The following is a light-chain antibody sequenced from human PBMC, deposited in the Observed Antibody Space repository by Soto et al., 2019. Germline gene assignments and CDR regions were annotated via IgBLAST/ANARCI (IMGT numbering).Light chain of an antibody. J-gene: IGKJ1*01. CDR2: GAS. CDR3: QQYNNWPRT. Sequence: EIVMTQSPATLSVSPGERATLSCRASQSVSSNLVWYQQKPGQAPRLLIYGASTRATGIAARFSGSGSGTEFTLSISSLQSEDFAVYYCQQYNNWPRTFGQGTKVEIK. CDR1: QSVSSN. V-gene: IGKV3-15*01.